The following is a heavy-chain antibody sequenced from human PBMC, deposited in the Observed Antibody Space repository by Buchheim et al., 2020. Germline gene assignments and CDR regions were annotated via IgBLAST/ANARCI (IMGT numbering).Heavy chain of an antibody. V-gene: IGHV4-30-4*01. Sequence: QVQLQESGPGLVKPSQTLSLTCTVSGGSISSGDYYWSWIRQPPGKGLEWIGYIYYSGSTYYNPSLKSRVTISVDTPKNQFSLKLSAVTAADTAVYYCARGPYDSSVEGDYYYYGMDVWGQGTT. J-gene: IGHJ6*02. D-gene: IGHD3-22*01. CDR1: GGSISSGDYY. CDR3: ARGPYDSSVEGDYYYYGMDV. CDR2: IYYSGST.